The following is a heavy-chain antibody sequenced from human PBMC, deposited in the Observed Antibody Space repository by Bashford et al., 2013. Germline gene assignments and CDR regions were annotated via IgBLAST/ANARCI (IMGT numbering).Heavy chain of an antibody. D-gene: IGHD3-9*01. J-gene: IGHJ6*02. CDR3: ARHHSFGSYDFLTGYDSGMDV. CDR2: IYPDDSDT. Sequence: WVRQMPGKGLEGMGVIYPDDSDTRYNPSFQGQVTISADKSISTAYLHWSSLKVSDTAMYYCARHHSFGSYDFLTGYDSGMDVWGQGTTVTVSS. V-gene: IGHV5-51*01.